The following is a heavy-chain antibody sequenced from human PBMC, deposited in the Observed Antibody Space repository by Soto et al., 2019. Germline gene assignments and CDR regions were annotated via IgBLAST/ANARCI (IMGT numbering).Heavy chain of an antibody. D-gene: IGHD4-17*01. CDR3: AKDRETTVVAPRYDAFEI. V-gene: IGHV3-33*06. Sequence: GGSLRLSCAASGFTFSSYGMHWVRQAPGKGLEWVAVIWYDGSNKYYADSVKGRFTISRDNSKNTLYLQMNSLRAEDTAVYYCAKDRETTVVAPRYDAFEIWGQGTMVTVSS. CDR1: GFTFSSYG. CDR2: IWYDGSNK. J-gene: IGHJ3*02.